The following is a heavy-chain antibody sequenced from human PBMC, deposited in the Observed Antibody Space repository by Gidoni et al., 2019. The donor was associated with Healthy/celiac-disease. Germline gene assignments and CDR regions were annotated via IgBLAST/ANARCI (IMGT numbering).Heavy chain of an antibody. J-gene: IGHJ4*02. CDR2: IIPIFGTA. V-gene: IGHV1-69*01. Sequence: QVQLVQSGAAVKKPGSSVQVSCKASGGTFRSYAISWVRQAPGQGLEWMGGIIPIFGTANYAQKFQGRVTITADESTSTAYMELSSLRSEDTAVYYCARGRRVAAYSWFDYWGQGTLVTVSS. CDR1: GGTFRSYA. D-gene: IGHD2-15*01. CDR3: ARGRRVAAYSWFDY.